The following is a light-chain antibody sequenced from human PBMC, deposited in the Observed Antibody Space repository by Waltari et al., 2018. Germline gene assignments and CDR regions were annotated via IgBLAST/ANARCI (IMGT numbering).Light chain of an antibody. V-gene: IGLV5-45*03. J-gene: IGLJ3*02. CDR1: SGIDVGTYR. CDR2: YRSDPDK. Sequence: QAVLTQPSSLSASPGASASLTCTLRSGIDVGTYRIYWYQQKPGSPPHYLLRYRSDPDKQQGSGVPSHFSGAKDASAKAGILLISGLQSDDEADYYGMIWDSSAWVFGGGTKLTVL. CDR3: MIWDSSAWV.